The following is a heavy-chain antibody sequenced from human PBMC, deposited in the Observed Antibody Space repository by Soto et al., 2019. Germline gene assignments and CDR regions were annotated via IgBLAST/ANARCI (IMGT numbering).Heavy chain of an antibody. CDR3: ARDRLQQGYYYYGMDV. CDR2: IYYSGST. Sequence: PSETLSLTCTVSGGSVFSGSYYWNWIRQPPGKGLEWIGCIYYSGSTNYNPSLKSRVTISVDTSKNQFSLKLNSVTAADTAVYYCARDRLQQGYYYYGMDVWGQGTTVTVSS. V-gene: IGHV4-61*01. J-gene: IGHJ6*02. D-gene: IGHD1-1*01. CDR1: GGSVFSGSYY.